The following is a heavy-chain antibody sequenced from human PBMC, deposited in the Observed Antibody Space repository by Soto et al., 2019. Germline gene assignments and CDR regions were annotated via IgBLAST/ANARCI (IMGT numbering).Heavy chain of an antibody. CDR2: IRSKSNGGTT. CDR1: GFTFSNAW. CDR3: TTTTSWVSTSY. D-gene: IGHD2-2*01. V-gene: IGHV3-15*01. Sequence: GGSLRLSCAASGFTFSNAWMSWVRQAPGKGLEWVGRIRSKSNGGTTDYTAPVRGRFTISRDDSKDTLFLQMDSLKTEDTAVYYCTTTTSWVSTSYWGQGTLVTVSS. J-gene: IGHJ4*02.